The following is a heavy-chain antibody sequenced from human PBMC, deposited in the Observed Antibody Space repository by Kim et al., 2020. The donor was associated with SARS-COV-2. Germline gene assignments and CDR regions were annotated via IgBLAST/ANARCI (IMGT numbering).Heavy chain of an antibody. Sequence: ASVKVSCKASGYTFTGYYMHWVRQAPGQGLEWMGRINPNSGGTNYAQKFQGRVTMTRDTSISTAYMELSRLRSDDTAVYYCARETVVTGVIDYGMDVWGQGTTVTVSS. J-gene: IGHJ6*02. CDR2: INPNSGGT. CDR3: ARETVVTGVIDYGMDV. D-gene: IGHD2-15*01. V-gene: IGHV1-2*06. CDR1: GYTFTGYY.